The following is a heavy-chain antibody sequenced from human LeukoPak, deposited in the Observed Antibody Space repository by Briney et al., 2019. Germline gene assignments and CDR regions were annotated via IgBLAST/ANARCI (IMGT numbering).Heavy chain of an antibody. CDR2: IYSGGST. Sequence: PGGSLRLSCAASGFTVSSNYMSCVPQAPGKGLEWVSVIYSGGSTYHADSVKGRFTISRDNSKNTLYLQMNSLRAEDTAVYYCASSGSIAARLTYWGQGTLVTVSS. V-gene: IGHV3-66*01. J-gene: IGHJ4*02. D-gene: IGHD6-6*01. CDR1: GFTVSSNY. CDR3: ASSGSIAARLTY.